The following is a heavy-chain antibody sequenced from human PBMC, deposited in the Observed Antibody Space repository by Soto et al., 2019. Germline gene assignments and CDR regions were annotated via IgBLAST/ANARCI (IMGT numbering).Heavy chain of an antibody. D-gene: IGHD1-26*01. Sequence: GESLKISCKGSGYSFSTYWIAWVRQMPGKGLEWMGIIYPGDSDTRYSPSFQGQVTISADKSISTAYLQWSSLKASDTAMYYCASSAIVGREVNTWFDPWGQGTLVTVSS. J-gene: IGHJ5*02. CDR1: GYSFSTYW. CDR3: ASSAIVGREVNTWFDP. V-gene: IGHV5-51*01. CDR2: IYPGDSDT.